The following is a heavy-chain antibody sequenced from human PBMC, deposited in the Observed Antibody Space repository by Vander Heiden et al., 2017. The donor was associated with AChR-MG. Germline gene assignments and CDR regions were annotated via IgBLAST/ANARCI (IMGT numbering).Heavy chain of an antibody. CDR2: IYYSGST. CDR3: ARAGGIVVVMYAFDI. V-gene: IGHV4-31*03. J-gene: IGHJ3*02. Sequence: QVPLQESGPGLVKPSQTLSLTRNVSGASISSGGYYWSWIRQHPGEGLEWIGYIYYSGSTYYNPALKSRVTISVDTSKNQFSLRLSSVTAADTAVYYCARAGGIVVVMYAFDIWGQGTMVTVSS. D-gene: IGHD3-22*01. CDR1: GASISSGGYY.